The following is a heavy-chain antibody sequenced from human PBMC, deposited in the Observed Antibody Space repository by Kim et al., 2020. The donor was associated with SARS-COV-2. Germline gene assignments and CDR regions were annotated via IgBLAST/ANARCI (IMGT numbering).Heavy chain of an antibody. Sequence: ASVKVSCKASGYTFTDYFMHWVRQAPGQGLEWVGWINPNSGATNYAQKFRGRVTMTRDMSISTAYMELNRLRSDDTAVYYCASLTGNFDYWGQGTLIPVS. D-gene: IGHD7-27*01. CDR2: INPNSGAT. CDR3: ASLTGNFDY. J-gene: IGHJ4*02. CDR1: GYTFTDYF. V-gene: IGHV1-2*02.